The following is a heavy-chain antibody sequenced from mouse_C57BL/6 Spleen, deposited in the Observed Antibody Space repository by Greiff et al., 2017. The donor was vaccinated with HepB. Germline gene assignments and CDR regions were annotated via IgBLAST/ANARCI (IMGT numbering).Heavy chain of an antibody. CDR3: ARVGYYGSSSYYAMDY. J-gene: IGHJ4*01. D-gene: IGHD1-1*01. V-gene: IGHV1-59*01. CDR1: GYTFTSYW. Sequence: QVQLQQPGAELVRPGTSVKLSCKASGYTFTSYWMHWVKQRPGQGLEWIGVIDPSDSYTNYNQKFKGKATLTVDTSSSTAYMQLSSLTSEDSAVYYCARVGYYGSSSYYAMDYWGQGTSVTVSS. CDR2: IDPSDSYT.